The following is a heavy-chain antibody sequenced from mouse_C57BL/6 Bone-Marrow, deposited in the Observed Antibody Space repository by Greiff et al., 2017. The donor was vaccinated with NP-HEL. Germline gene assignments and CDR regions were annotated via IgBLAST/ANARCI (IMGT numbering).Heavy chain of an antibody. D-gene: IGHD2-1*01. Sequence: VQLQQSGTVLARPGASVKMSCKTSGYTFTSYWMHWVKQRPGQGLEWIGAIYPGNSDTSYNQKFKGKAKLTAVTSASTAYMELSSLTNEDSAVYYCTRLNYGNYYAMDYWGQGTSVTVSS. J-gene: IGHJ4*01. CDR3: TRLNYGNYYAMDY. CDR2: IYPGNSDT. CDR1: GYTFTSYW. V-gene: IGHV1-5*01.